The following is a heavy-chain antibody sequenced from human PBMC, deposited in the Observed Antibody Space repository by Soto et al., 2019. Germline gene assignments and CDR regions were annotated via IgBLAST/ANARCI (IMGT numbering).Heavy chain of an antibody. D-gene: IGHD3-3*01. CDR3: ARVRDWFDP. J-gene: IGHJ5*02. V-gene: IGHV4-34*01. CDR1: GGSFSCYY. Sequence: PSETLSLTCAVYGGSFSCYYWNWIRQPPGKGLECIGEDDHSGYTTYNPSLKSRVTISVDTSNNQFSLKLSSVTAADTAVYYCARVRDWFDPWGPGTLVTVSS. CDR2: DDHSGYT.